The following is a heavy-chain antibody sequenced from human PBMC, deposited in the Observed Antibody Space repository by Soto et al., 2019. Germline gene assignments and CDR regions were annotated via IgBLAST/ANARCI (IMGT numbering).Heavy chain of an antibody. Sequence: EVQLEESGGDLVQPGGSLRLFCAASGFTLSAYWMTWVRQAPGKGLEWVANINRDGSKKSYLDSVRGRFTISRDNVGNSLYRQMDSLRADDTALYYCARDVSPGSSSLYLDAFDIWGQGTMVTVSS. CDR2: INRDGSKK. J-gene: IGHJ3*02. V-gene: IGHV3-7*05. D-gene: IGHD6-13*01. CDR3: ARDVSPGSSSLYLDAFDI. CDR1: GFTLSAYW.